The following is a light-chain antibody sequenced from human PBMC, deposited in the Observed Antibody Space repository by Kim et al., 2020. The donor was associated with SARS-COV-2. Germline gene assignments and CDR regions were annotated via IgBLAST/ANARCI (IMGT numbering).Light chain of an antibody. CDR1: RNIDTW. J-gene: IGKJ1*01. V-gene: IGKV1-5*03. CDR3: QRYRSYPWT. CDR2: KAS. Sequence: ASVGDTVTITCRASRNIDTWLAWYQQKPGKAPKLLIYKASSLKSGVPSMFIGSGSGTEFTLTTSSLQPDDFATYYCQRYRSYPWTFGQGTKVDIK.